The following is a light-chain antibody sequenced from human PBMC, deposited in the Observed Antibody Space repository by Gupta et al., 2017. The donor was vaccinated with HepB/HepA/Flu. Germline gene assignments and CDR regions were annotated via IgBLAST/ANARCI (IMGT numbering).Light chain of an antibody. Sequence: DIVMTQSPATLSVSPGERATLSCRASQSVSSNLAWYQQKPGQAPRLLIYGASTRATGIPARFSGSGSGTEFTLTISSLQSEDFAVYYCQQYNNCPTFGQGTKVEIK. CDR1: QSVSSN. CDR2: GAS. CDR3: QQYNNCPT. V-gene: IGKV3-15*01. J-gene: IGKJ1*01.